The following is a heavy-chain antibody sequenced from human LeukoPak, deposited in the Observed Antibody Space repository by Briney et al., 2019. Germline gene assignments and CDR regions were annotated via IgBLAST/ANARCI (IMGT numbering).Heavy chain of an antibody. CDR3: ARLRRGY. CDR1: GFKVRNNH. D-gene: IGHD3-16*01. CDR2: IYSSGGT. J-gene: IGHJ4*02. V-gene: IGHV3-66*04. Sequence: GGSLRLSCAASGFKVRNNHMSWVRQAPGKGLDWVSVIYSSGGTDYAESVEGRFTISRDNSKNTLYLQMNSLRVEDTAVYYCARLRRGYWGLGTLVTVSS.